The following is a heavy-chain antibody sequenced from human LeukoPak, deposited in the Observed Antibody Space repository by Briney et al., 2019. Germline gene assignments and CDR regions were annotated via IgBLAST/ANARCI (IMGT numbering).Heavy chain of an antibody. CDR2: ISGNNDNP. Sequence: ASVKVSCKASGYXFSNFGINWVRQVPGQGLEWMGWISGNNDNPNYGQKFQGRFTLTTDSSTSTAHMELRNLRSDDTAVYYCARDGTSTDDYWGQGTLVTVSS. CDR3: ARDGTSTDDY. J-gene: IGHJ4*02. V-gene: IGHV1-18*01. CDR1: GYXFSNFG. D-gene: IGHD2-2*01.